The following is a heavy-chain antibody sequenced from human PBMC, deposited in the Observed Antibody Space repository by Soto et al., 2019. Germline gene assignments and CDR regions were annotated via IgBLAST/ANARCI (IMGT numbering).Heavy chain of an antibody. Sequence: QVHLQESGPGLVKPSQTLSLTCSVNGDSINSDSVYWSWIRQSPGKGLEYIGYITYNGRTFYNPSLKSRVTMSVDPPKNQFSLEVRSVTAADTAVYYCARERQVGPSSGRFDPWGQGTLVTVST. V-gene: IGHV4-31*03. CDR2: ITYNGRT. J-gene: IGHJ5*02. CDR3: ARERQVGPSSGRFDP. CDR1: GDSINSDSVY.